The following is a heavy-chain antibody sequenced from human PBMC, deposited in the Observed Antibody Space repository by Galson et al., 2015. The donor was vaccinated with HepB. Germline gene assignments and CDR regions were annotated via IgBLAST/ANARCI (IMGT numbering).Heavy chain of an antibody. CDR2: TSSSSSYI. V-gene: IGHV3-21*01. J-gene: IGHJ2*01. CDR3: ARDPVTIFGVVITWYFDL. Sequence: SLRLSCAASGFTFSSYSMNWVRQAQGKGLEWVSSTSSSSSYIYYADSVKGRFTISRDNAKNSLYLQMNSLRAEDTAVYYCARDPVTIFGVVITWYFDLWGRGTLVTVSS. CDR1: GFTFSSYS. D-gene: IGHD3-3*01.